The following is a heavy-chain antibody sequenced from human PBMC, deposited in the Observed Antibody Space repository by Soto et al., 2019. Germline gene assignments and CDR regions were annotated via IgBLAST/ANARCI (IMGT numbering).Heavy chain of an antibody. D-gene: IGHD6-6*01. Sequence: QVQLVQSGPEVKKPGSSVKVSCEASGGTFSTFAVNWVRQAPGQGLEWVGGIIPLFSVAKYAQNFEGRVTIVADDSTNTAYMDLSSLRSDDTAVYYCAASGRDVLGYEYTDTEGFDIWGQGTMVTVSS. CDR3: AASGRDVLGYEYTDTEGFDI. CDR2: IIPLFSVA. CDR1: GGTFSTFA. V-gene: IGHV1-69*01. J-gene: IGHJ3*02.